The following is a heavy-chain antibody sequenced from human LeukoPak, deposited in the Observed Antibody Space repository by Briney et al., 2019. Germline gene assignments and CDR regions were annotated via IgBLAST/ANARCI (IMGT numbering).Heavy chain of an antibody. CDR3: AARYCSSISCYLNWFDP. Sequence: SETLSLTCTVSGGSISSSSYYWGWIRQPPGKALEWIGNIYYSGSTYYNPSLKSRVTISVDTSKNQFSLKLSSVTAADTAVYYCAARYCSSISCYLNWFDPWGQGTLVTVSS. CDR1: GGSISSSSYY. V-gene: IGHV4-39*01. CDR2: IYYSGST. J-gene: IGHJ5*02. D-gene: IGHD2-2*01.